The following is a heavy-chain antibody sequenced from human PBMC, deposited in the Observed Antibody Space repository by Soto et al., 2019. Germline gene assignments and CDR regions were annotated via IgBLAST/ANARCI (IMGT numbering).Heavy chain of an antibody. CDR1: GGSVSSGSYY. CDR3: ARDTIFGGDYYYYYGMDV. CDR2: IYYSGST. V-gene: IGHV4-61*01. Sequence: SETLSLTCTVSGGSVSSGSYYWSWIRQPPGKGLEWIGYIYYSGSTNYNPSLKSRVTISVDTSKNQFSLKLSSVTAADTAVYYRARDTIFGGDYYYYYGMDVWGQGTTVTVSS. D-gene: IGHD3-3*01. J-gene: IGHJ6*02.